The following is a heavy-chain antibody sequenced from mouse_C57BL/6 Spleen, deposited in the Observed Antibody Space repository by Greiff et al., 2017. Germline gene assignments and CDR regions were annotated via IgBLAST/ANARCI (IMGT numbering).Heavy chain of an antibody. V-gene: IGHV1-5*01. CDR2: IYPGNSDT. J-gene: IGHJ2*01. CDR1: GYTFTSYW. Sequence: EVQGVESGTVLARPGASVKMSCKTSGYTFTSYWMHWVKQRPGQGLEWIGAIYPGNSDTSYNQKFKGKAKLTAVTSASTAYMELSSLTNEDSAVYYCTRWRETRETHCFDYWGKGTTLTVSS. CDR3: TRWRETRETHCFDY.